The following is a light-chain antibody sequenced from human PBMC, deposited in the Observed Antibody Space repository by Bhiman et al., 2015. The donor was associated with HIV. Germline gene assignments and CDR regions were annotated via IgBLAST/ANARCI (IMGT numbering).Light chain of an antibody. J-gene: IGLJ3*02. Sequence: QSVLTQPPSVSAAPGQKVTISCSGSSSNIGNNYVSWYQQLPGTAPKLLIYENNKRPSGIPDRFSGSKSGNTASLTISGLQAEDEADYYCCSYAGLYWVFGGGTKLTVL. CDR1: SSNIGNNY. V-gene: IGLV1-51*02. CDR3: CSYAGLYWV. CDR2: ENN.